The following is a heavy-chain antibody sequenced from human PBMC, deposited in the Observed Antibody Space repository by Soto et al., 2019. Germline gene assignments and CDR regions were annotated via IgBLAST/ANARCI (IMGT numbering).Heavy chain of an antibody. Sequence: QVQLRESGPGLVMPSQTLSLTCTVSGDSIGSGNKYWSWIRQAPGKGLEWIGYIFSSGTTYYNPSLKSRLTMSLDTSQNQFSLKLNSVTAADTAVYSCARVPSPFDFYYAMDVWGQGTTVTVSS. D-gene: IGHD3-16*01. J-gene: IGHJ6*02. CDR3: ARVPSPFDFYYAMDV. V-gene: IGHV4-30-4*01. CDR2: IFSSGTT. CDR1: GDSIGSGNKY.